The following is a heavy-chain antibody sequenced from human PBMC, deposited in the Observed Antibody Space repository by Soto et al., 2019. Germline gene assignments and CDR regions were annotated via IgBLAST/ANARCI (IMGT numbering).Heavy chain of an antibody. CDR2: VWYDGGNK. D-gene: IGHD5-12*01. CDR1: GFTFSSYG. V-gene: IGHV3-33*01. Sequence: GGSLRLSCAASGFTFSSYGMHWVRQAPGKGLEWAALVWYDGGNKYYADSVKGRFTISRDNSKNTLYLQMNSLRDEDTAVYYCVRAAGYSGNDYVYYYGMDVWGQGTTVTVSS. CDR3: VRAAGYSGNDYVYYYGMDV. J-gene: IGHJ6*02.